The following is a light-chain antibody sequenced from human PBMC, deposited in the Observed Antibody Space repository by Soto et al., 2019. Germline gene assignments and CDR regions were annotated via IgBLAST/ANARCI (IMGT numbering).Light chain of an antibody. Sequence: EIVMTQSPATVSVSPGERATLSCRASQSVSNNLAWYQQKPGQAPRLLIYGASTRATGIPARFSGSGSGTELTLTVSSLQSEDFAVYYCQQYNTWPRTFGQGTKVEIK. CDR1: QSVSNN. CDR2: GAS. J-gene: IGKJ1*01. CDR3: QQYNTWPRT. V-gene: IGKV3-15*01.